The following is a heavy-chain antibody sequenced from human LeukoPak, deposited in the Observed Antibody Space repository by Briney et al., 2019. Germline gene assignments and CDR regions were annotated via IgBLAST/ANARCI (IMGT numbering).Heavy chain of an antibody. Sequence: PGGSLRLSCAASGFTFSSYSMNWVRQAPGKGLEWVSSISSSSSYIYYADSVKGRFTISRDNAKNSLYLQMNSLTAEDTAVNDCTRTRGSHLLDYWGQGTLVTVSS. CDR2: ISSSSSYI. CDR1: GFTFSSYS. D-gene: IGHD1-26*01. J-gene: IGHJ4*01. V-gene: IGHV3-21*01. CDR3: TRTRGSHLLDY.